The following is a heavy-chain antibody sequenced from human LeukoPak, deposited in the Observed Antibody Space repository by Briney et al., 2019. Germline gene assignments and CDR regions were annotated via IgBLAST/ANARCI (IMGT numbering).Heavy chain of an antibody. J-gene: IGHJ4*02. CDR3: ARDQCSGGSCYLFAY. Sequence: GGSLRLSCAASGFTFSSYAMHWVRQAPGKGLEWVSVISYDGSNKYYADSVKGRFTISRDNYKNTLYLQMNSLRAEDTAVYYCARDQCSGGSCYLFAYWGQGTLVTVSS. V-gene: IGHV3-30*01. CDR2: ISYDGSNK. CDR1: GFTFSSYA. D-gene: IGHD2-15*01.